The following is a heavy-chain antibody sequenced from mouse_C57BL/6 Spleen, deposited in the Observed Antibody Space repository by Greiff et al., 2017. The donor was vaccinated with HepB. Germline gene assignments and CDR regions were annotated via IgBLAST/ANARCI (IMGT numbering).Heavy chain of an antibody. J-gene: IGHJ4*01. CDR2: IYPGDGDT. CDR3: AREPHYYGSSQYAMDY. CDR1: GYAFSSSW. D-gene: IGHD1-1*01. V-gene: IGHV1-82*01. Sequence: VQLQQSGPELVKPGASVKISCKASGYAFSSSWMNWVKQRPGKGLEWIGRIYPGDGDTNYNGKFKGKATLTADKSSSTAYMQLSSLASEDSAVYFCAREPHYYGSSQYAMDYWGQGTSVTVSS.